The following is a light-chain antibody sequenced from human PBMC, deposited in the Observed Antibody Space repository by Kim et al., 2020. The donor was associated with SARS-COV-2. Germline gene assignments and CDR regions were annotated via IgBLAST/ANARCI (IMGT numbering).Light chain of an antibody. J-gene: IGLJ2*01. CDR3: NSRDSSGNPVV. CDR1: SLRSYY. CDR2: GKN. V-gene: IGLV3-19*01. Sequence: SSELTQDPAVSVALGQTVRITCQGDSLRSYYASWYQQKPGQAPVLFIYGKNNRPSGIPDRFSGSSSGNTASLTITGAQAEDEADYYCNSRDSSGNPVVFG.